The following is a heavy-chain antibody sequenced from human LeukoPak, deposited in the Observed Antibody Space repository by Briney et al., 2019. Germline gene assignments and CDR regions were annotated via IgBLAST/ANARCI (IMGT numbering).Heavy chain of an antibody. J-gene: IGHJ4*02. D-gene: IGHD3-10*01. CDR2: IHYRGSP. Sequence: TSETLSLTCTVSDGSISGFYWSWIRQPPGKGLEWIGYIHYRGSPSYNPALKSRVTISVDTSKNQFSLKLNSVTATDTAVYYCARHYGPWGQGTLVTVSS. CDR1: DGSISGFY. CDR3: ARHYGP. V-gene: IGHV4-59*08.